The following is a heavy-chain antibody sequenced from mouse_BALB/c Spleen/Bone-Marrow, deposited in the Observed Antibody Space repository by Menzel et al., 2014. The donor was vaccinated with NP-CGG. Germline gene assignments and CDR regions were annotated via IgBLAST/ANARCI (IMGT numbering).Heavy chain of an antibody. CDR3: ARSRGYYVDY. CDR1: GYAFSSHW. V-gene: IGHV1-80*01. Sequence: QVQLQQSGAELVRPGSSVKISCKASGYAFSSHWMNWVKQRPGQGLEWIGQIYPGDGDTNYNGKFKGKATLTADKSSSTAYMQLSSLTSEDSAVYFCARSRGYYVDYWGQGTTLTVSS. J-gene: IGHJ2*01. CDR2: IYPGDGDT.